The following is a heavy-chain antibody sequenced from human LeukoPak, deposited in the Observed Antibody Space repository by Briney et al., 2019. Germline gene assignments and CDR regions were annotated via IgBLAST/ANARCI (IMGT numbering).Heavy chain of an antibody. CDR3: ATEKDDYSGSYREDWFDP. CDR1: GGSITSSNYY. V-gene: IGHV4-39*01. CDR2: IYYTGTT. D-gene: IGHD1-26*01. Sequence: SETLSLTCTVSGGSITSSNYYWGWIRQPPGKGLEWIGSIYYTGTTYYNPSLQSRVNIPVDTSKKQFSLRLSSVTAADTAVYYCATEKDDYSGSYREDWFDPWGQGTLVTVSS. J-gene: IGHJ5*02.